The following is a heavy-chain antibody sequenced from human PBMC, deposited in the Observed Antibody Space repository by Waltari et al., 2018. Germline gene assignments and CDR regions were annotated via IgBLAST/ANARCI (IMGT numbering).Heavy chain of an antibody. D-gene: IGHD5-12*01. CDR1: GGSFSGYY. J-gene: IGHJ4*02. CDR3: ARSSLGRWLHHKPPYFDY. Sequence: QVQLQQWGAGLLKPSETLSLTCAVYGGSFSGYYWSWICTPPGQGLEWIGEINHSGSTNYNPSLKSRVTISVDTSKNQFSLKLSSVTTADTAVYYCARSSLGRWLHHKPPYFDYWGQGTLVTVSS. V-gene: IGHV4-34*01. CDR2: INHSGST.